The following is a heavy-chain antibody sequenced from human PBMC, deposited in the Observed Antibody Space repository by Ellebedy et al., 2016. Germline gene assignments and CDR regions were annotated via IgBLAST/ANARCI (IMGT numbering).Heavy chain of an antibody. J-gene: IGHJ4*02. CDR2: INGSGGST. V-gene: IGHV3-23*01. CDR1: GVTFTSYD. D-gene: IGHD3-16*01. CDR3: AKATVYRSEGFFGANDY. Sequence: GGSLRLSCAASGVTFTSYDMSWVRQAPGKGLEWVSGINGSGGSTYYADSVKGRFTISRDNSKNTLYLQMNSLRVDDTAVYYCAKATVYRSEGFFGANDYWGQGILVTVAS.